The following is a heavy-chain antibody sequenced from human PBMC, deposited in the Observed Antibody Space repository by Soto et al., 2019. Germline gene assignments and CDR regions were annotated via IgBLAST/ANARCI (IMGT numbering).Heavy chain of an antibody. V-gene: IGHV1-8*01. Sequence: QVQLVQSGAEVKKPGASVKVSCKASGYTFTSYDINWVRQATGQGLEWMGWMNPNSGNTGYAQKFQGRVNMTRNTSISTAYMELSSLRSEDTAVYYCALTGTTSDWFDPWGQGTLVTVSS. CDR2: MNPNSGNT. CDR1: GYTFTSYD. CDR3: ALTGTTSDWFDP. J-gene: IGHJ5*02. D-gene: IGHD1-7*01.